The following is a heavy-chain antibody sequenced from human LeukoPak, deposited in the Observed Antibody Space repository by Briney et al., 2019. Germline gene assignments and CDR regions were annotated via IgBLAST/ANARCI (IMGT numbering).Heavy chain of an antibody. CDR3: ATPRGYTSGWSGIFDY. D-gene: IGHD6-19*01. CDR1: GGSVSSSGYY. J-gene: IGHJ4*02. CDR2: IYYSGST. V-gene: IGHV4-61*08. Sequence: PSETLSLTCTVSGGSVSSSGYYWSRMRQSPGKGLEWIGYIYYSGSTIYNPSLKSRVTISLDTSKNQFSLKLSSVTAAGTAVYYCATPRGYTSGWSGIFDYWGQGTLVTVSS.